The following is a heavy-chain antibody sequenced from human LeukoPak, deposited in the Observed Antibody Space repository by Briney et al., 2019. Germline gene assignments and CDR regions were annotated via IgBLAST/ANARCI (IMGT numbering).Heavy chain of an antibody. V-gene: IGHV3-48*03. CDR1: GFTFSSYE. J-gene: IGHJ5*02. CDR3: ARARRERVATITYWFDP. Sequence: GGSLRLSCAASGFTFSSYEMNWVRQAPGKGLEWVSYISSSGSTIYYAASVKGRFTISRDNAKNSLYLQMNSLRAEDTAVYYCARARRERVATITYWFDPWGQGTLVTVSS. CDR2: ISSSGSTI. D-gene: IGHD5-12*01.